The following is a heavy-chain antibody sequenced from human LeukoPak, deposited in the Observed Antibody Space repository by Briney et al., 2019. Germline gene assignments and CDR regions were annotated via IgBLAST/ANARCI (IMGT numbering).Heavy chain of an antibody. D-gene: IGHD4-11*01. CDR2: INPNSGGT. Sequence: GAAVKVSCKASGYTFTGYYMHWVRQAPGQGLEWMGWINPNSGGTNYAQKFQGRVTMTRDTSISTAYMELSRLRSDDTAVYYCARVRVDYSNYLDGFDPWGQGTLVTVSS. CDR3: ARVRVDYSNYLDGFDP. J-gene: IGHJ5*02. V-gene: IGHV1-2*02. CDR1: GYTFTGYY.